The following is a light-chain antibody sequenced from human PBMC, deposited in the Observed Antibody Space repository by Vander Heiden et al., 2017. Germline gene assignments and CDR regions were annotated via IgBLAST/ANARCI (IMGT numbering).Light chain of an antibody. CDR1: HSIGIY. V-gene: IGKV1-39*01. CDR3: QQTDTTPHT. J-gene: IGKJ4*01. Sequence: DIQMTQSPSSLSASLGDRVTITCRASHSIGIYLHWYQQKPWKAPNLLIYIASSLQTGVPPRFSGSGSGIDFTLTISMLQPADSATYYCQQTDTTPHTFGGGTKVEIK. CDR2: IAS.